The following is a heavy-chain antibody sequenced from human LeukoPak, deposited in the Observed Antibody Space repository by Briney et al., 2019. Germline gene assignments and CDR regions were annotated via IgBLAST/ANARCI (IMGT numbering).Heavy chain of an antibody. D-gene: IGHD1-1*01. CDR1: GFTFSTFW. Sequence: GVLRLSCAASGFTFSTFWMSWVRQAPGKGLEWVANINQDGSEKYYVDSMKGRFTVSRDNAKNSLCLQMDSLRAEDTAVYYCARGGTFVSDYWGQGTLVTVSS. J-gene: IGHJ4*02. CDR2: INQDGSEK. CDR3: ARGGTFVSDY. V-gene: IGHV3-7*01.